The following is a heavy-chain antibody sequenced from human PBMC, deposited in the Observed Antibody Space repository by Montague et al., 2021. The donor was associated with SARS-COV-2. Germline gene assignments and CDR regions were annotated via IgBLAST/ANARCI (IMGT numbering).Heavy chain of an antibody. CDR1: GGSISSYF. D-gene: IGHD3-3*01. Sequence: SETLSLTSTVSGGSISSYFWSWIRQPPGKGLEWIGSIYYSGTTNYSPSLKCRVTISVDTSKNQFSLKLSSVTAADTAVYYCARVVRYYDFWSGYTEYYYYGMDVWGQGTTVTVSS. J-gene: IGHJ6*02. V-gene: IGHV4-59*01. CDR3: ARVVRYYDFWSGYTEYYYYGMDV. CDR2: IYYSGTT.